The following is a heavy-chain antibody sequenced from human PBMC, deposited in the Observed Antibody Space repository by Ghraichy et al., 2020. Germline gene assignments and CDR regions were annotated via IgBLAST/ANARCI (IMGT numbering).Heavy chain of an antibody. V-gene: IGHV4-34*01. CDR1: GGSFSGYY. Sequence: SQTLSLTCAVYGGSFSGYYWSWIRQPPGKGLEWIGEINDSGSTNYNPSLKSRVTISVETSKNQVSLKLRSVTAADTAVYYCARRVVYFYMDVWGIGTTVTVFS. J-gene: IGHJ6*03. CDR3: ARRVVYFYMDV. CDR2: INDSGST. D-gene: IGHD3-10*01.